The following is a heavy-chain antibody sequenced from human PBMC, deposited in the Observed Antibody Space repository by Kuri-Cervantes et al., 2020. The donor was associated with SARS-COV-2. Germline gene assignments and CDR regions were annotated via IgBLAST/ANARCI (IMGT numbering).Heavy chain of an antibody. V-gene: IGHV1-24*01. CDR2: FDPEDGET. CDR3: AKGVPTRLFGEELKNDAFDI. CDR1: GYTMAELY. Sequence: ATVTVSCTVSGYTMAELYMHWVRQAPGKELECMGGFDPEDGETIYAQKFQGRVTMTEDTSTDTAHMELSSLRSKDTAVYYCAKGVPTRLFGEELKNDAFDIWVQGTTVTVSS. D-gene: IGHD3-10*01. J-gene: IGHJ3*02.